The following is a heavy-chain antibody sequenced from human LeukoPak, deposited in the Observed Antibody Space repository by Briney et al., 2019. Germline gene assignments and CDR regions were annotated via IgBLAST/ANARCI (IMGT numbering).Heavy chain of an antibody. Sequence: SETLSLTCTVSGGSISSYYWNWIRQPAGKGLEWIGRISTTGSTNYNPSLKSRLTMSVDTSKNQFSLRLSSVSVADTAVYYCAREYSSSSGRTFDYWGQGTLVTVS. D-gene: IGHD6-6*01. V-gene: IGHV4-4*07. CDR2: ISTTGST. CDR1: GGSISSYY. J-gene: IGHJ4*02. CDR3: AREYSSSSGRTFDY.